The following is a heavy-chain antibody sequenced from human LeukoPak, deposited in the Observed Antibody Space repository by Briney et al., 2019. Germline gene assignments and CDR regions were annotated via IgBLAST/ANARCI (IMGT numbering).Heavy chain of an antibody. CDR3: ARGAAAGWDNWFDP. Sequence: GRSLRLSCAASGFTFSRYAMHWVRQAPGKGLEWVAVISYDGSNKYYADSVKGRFTISRDNAKNSLYLQMNSLRAEDTAVYYCARGAAAGWDNWFDPWGQETLVTVSS. D-gene: IGHD6-13*01. CDR2: ISYDGSNK. J-gene: IGHJ5*02. V-gene: IGHV3-30-3*01. CDR1: GFTFSRYA.